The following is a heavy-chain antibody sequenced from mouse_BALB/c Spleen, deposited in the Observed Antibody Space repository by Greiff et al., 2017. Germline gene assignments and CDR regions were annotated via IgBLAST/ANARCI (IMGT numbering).Heavy chain of an antibody. Sequence: QVQLQESGAELVKPGASVKLSCKASGYTFTEYIIHWVKQRSGQGLEWIGWFYPGSGSIKYNEKFKDKATLTADKSSSTVYMELSRLTSEDSAVYFCARHEGGFTTVVDAMDYWGQGTSVTVSS. CDR1: GYTFTEYI. V-gene: IGHV1-62-2*01. J-gene: IGHJ4*01. D-gene: IGHD1-1*01. CDR3: ARHEGGFTTVVDAMDY. CDR2: FYPGSGSI.